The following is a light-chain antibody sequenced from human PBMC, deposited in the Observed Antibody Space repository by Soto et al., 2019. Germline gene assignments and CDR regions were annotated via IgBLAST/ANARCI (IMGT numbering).Light chain of an antibody. V-gene: IGKV3-15*01. CDR1: ESISST. CDR3: QQYSTWPLT. Sequence: EIVMTQSPATLSVSPGERATLSCRASESISSTLAWYQQKPGQAPRLLIYGASTRATGIPARFSGSGSGTAFSLTIGSLQSEDFAVYYCQQYSTWPLTFGGGTKVEIK. J-gene: IGKJ4*01. CDR2: GAS.